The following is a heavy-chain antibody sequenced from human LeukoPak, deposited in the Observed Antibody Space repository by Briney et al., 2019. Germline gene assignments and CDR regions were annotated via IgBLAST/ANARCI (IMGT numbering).Heavy chain of an antibody. CDR3: AREGHMVRGVIIPQVEYYGMDV. CDR1: GYTFTSYG. D-gene: IGHD3-10*01. Sequence: ASVKVSCKASGYTFTSYGISWVRQAPGQGLEWMGWISAYNGKTNYAQKLQGRVTMTTDTSTSTAYMEMRSLRSDDTAVYYCAREGHMVRGVIIPQVEYYGMDVWGKGTTVTVSS. J-gene: IGHJ6*04. CDR2: ISAYNGKT. V-gene: IGHV1-18*04.